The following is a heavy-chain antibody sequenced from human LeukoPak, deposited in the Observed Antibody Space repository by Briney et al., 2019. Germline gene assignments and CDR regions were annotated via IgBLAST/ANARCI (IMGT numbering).Heavy chain of an antibody. Sequence: SETLSLTCTVSGGSISSYYWSWIRQPGRKGLEWIGRIYTSGSTNYNPSLKSRVTMSVDTSKNQFSLKLSSVTAADTAVYYCARHGSGSYSADPPYYYYYYMDVWGKGTTVTVSS. J-gene: IGHJ6*03. D-gene: IGHD3-10*01. V-gene: IGHV4-4*07. CDR2: IYTSGST. CDR3: ARHGSGSYSADPPYYYYYYMDV. CDR1: GGSISSYY.